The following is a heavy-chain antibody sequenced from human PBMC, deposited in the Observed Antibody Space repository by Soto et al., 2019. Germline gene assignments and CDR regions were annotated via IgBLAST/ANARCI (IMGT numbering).Heavy chain of an antibody. V-gene: IGHV3-7*01. CDR2: IGPDGSKR. CDR1: SFTFSTSW. CDR3: VRDRAYGAFDI. Sequence: EGQLVESGGGLFQPGESLRLSCAASSFTFSTSWINWVRQAPGKGLEWVASIGPDGSKRFYADSVRGRFTISRDNVDNSLYLQMDSLSGDDTSVYFCVRDRAYGAFDIWGQGTKVTVYS. D-gene: IGHD3-16*01. J-gene: IGHJ3*02.